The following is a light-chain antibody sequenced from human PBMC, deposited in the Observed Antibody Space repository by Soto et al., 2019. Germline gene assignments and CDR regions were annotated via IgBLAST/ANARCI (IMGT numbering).Light chain of an antibody. CDR1: SSDVAGYNY. Sequence: QSARTQPASVSGSPGQSITISCTGTSSDVAGYNYVSWYQQHPGKAPKLMIYDGSNRPSGVANRFSGSKSGNTASLTISGLQAEDEADYYCSSYTSSSTYVFGTGTKVTVL. V-gene: IGLV2-14*01. CDR2: DGS. J-gene: IGLJ1*01. CDR3: SSYTSSSTYV.